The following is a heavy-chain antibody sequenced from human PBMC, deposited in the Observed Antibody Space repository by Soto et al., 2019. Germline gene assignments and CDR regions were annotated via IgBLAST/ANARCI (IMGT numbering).Heavy chain of an antibody. CDR3: ARGHGSGSYYAKYFQH. D-gene: IGHD3-10*01. Sequence: PSETLSLTCTVSGGSISSGGYYWSWIRQHPGKGLEWIGYIYYSGSTYYNPSLKSRVTISVDTSKNQFSLKLSSVTAADTAVYYCARGHGSGSYYAKYFQHGGQGTLVTVS. CDR1: GGSISSGGYY. J-gene: IGHJ1*01. V-gene: IGHV4-31*03. CDR2: IYYSGST.